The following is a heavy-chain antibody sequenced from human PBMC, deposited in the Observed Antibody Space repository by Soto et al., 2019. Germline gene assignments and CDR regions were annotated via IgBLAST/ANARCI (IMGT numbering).Heavy chain of an antibody. CDR3: GRTCDFWDRYSPFDH. Sequence: HPRGALRLSCAGSVFRWSDYSIGWVREAPGKGLEWVSFIRDGGRSTYYTDSVKGRFTISRDNSKNTVYLQLQGLRAEDTAIYFCGRTCDFWDRYSPFDHWGQGTLVTVSS. J-gene: IGHJ4*02. D-gene: IGHD3-3*01. CDR1: VFRWSDYS. V-gene: IGHV3-23*01. CDR2: IRDGGRST.